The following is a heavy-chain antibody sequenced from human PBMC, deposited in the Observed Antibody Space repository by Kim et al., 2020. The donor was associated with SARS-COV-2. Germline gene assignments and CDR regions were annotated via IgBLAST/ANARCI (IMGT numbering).Heavy chain of an antibody. CDR2: IIPILGIA. J-gene: IGHJ6*02. Sequence: SVKVSCKASGGTFSSYAISWVRQAPGQGLAWMGRIIPILGIANYAQKFQGRVTITADKSTSTAYMELSSLRSEDTAVYYCARDGTAGGYYYYYGMDVCG. CDR1: GGTFSSYA. D-gene: IGHD1-1*01. CDR3: ARDGTAGGYYYYYGMDV. V-gene: IGHV1-69*04.